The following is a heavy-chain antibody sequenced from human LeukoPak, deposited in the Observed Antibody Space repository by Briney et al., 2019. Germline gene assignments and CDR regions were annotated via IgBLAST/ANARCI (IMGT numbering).Heavy chain of an antibody. D-gene: IGHD3-22*01. Sequence: SETLSLTCTVSGYSISSGYYWGWIRQPPGKGLEWIGEINHSGSTNYNPSLKSRVTISVDTSKNQFSLKLSSVTAADTAVYYCARRGSGYYKYYFDYWGQGTLVTVSS. J-gene: IGHJ4*02. CDR1: GYSISSGYY. CDR2: INHSGST. V-gene: IGHV4-38-2*02. CDR3: ARRGSGYYKYYFDY.